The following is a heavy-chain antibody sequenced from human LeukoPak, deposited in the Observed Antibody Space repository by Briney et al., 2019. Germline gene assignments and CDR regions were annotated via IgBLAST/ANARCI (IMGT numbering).Heavy chain of an antibody. CDR1: GFTVSSYA. D-gene: IGHD6-13*01. J-gene: IGHJ4*02. CDR2: ISGSGGSK. V-gene: IGHV3-23*01. Sequence: PGGSLRLSCAASGFTVSSYAMSWARQAPGKGLEWISAISGSGGSKYYADSVKGRFTISRDTSTNTLYLQLNSLRVDDTAVYFCAKEWRFSSSWYQYYFDYWGQGTLVTVSS. CDR3: AKEWRFSSSWYQYYFDY.